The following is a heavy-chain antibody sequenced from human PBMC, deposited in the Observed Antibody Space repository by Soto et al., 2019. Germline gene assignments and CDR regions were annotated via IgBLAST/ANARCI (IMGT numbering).Heavy chain of an antibody. V-gene: IGHV4-61*01. CDR2: IFYTGST. CDR3: ARDFERSAIAP. Sequence: SETLSLTCTVSGGSVSGGSYYWTWVRQPPGKGLGWIGYIFYTGSTNYKPSLKSRVSMSVDTSRNQISLKLRSVTAADTAVYYCARDFERSAIAPWGQGTSVTVSS. D-gene: IGHD3-9*01. J-gene: IGHJ5*02. CDR1: GGSVSGGSYY.